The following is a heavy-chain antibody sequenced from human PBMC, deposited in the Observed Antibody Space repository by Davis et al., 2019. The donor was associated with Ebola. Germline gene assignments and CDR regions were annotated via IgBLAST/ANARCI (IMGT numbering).Heavy chain of an antibody. CDR3: ARGEGILEWLLYPPFDY. D-gene: IGHD3-3*01. CDR1: GFTFSSYS. Sequence: GESLKISCAASGFTFSSYSMNWVRQAPGKGLEWVSYISSSSSTIYYADSVKGRFTISRDNAKNSLYLQMNILRAEDTAVYYCARGEGILEWLLYPPFDYWGQGTLVTVSS. CDR2: ISSSSSTI. J-gene: IGHJ4*02. V-gene: IGHV3-48*01.